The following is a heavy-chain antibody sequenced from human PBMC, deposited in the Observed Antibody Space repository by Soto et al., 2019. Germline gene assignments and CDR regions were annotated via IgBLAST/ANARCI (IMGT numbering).Heavy chain of an antibody. Sequence: GESLKISCAASGFSFSSYWMSWVRQAPGKGLEWVANIKQDGCETYYVASVKGRFTISRDNATNSLYLQMNSLRAEDTAVYSCARDRGVVPADPYYYYGMDVWGQGTMVTVSS. V-gene: IGHV3-7*01. CDR1: GFSFSSYW. CDR2: IKQDGCET. CDR3: ARDRGVVPADPYYYYGMDV. J-gene: IGHJ6*02. D-gene: IGHD2-2*01.